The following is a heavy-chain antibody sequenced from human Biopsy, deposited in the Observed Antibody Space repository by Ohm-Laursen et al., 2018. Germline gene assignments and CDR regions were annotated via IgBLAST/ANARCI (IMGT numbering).Heavy chain of an antibody. CDR1: GGTFSNYG. J-gene: IGHJ1*01. V-gene: IGHV1-69*06. Sequence: SVKVSCKSPGGTFSNYGVNWVRQAPGQGLEWLGGNIPILGTGNYAQKFQDRVTVAADTSTSAATMELRSLRSDDTAVYYCATKLTGYFHHWGQGTLVIVSS. CDR2: NIPILGTG. D-gene: IGHD3-9*01. CDR3: ATKLTGYFHH.